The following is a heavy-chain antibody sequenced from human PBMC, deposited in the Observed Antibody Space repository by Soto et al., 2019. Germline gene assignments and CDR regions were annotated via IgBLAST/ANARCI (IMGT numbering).Heavy chain of an antibody. CDR1: GFTFSSYA. CDR2: ISYDGSNK. CDR3: ARSLYSSGWAPIPNYYYYGMDV. J-gene: IGHJ6*02. Sequence: GGSLRLSCAASGFTFSSYAMHWVRQAPGKGLEWVAVISYDGSNKYYADSVKGRFTISRDNSKNTLYLQMNSLRAEDTAVYYCARSLYSSGWAPIPNYYYYGMDVWGQGTTVTVS. D-gene: IGHD6-19*01. V-gene: IGHV3-30-3*01.